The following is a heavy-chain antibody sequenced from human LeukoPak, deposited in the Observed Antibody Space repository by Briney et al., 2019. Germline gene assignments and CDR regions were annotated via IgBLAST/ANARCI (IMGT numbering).Heavy chain of an antibody. CDR3: AIAAAGAWGAGTFSFDY. Sequence: ASVKVSCKASGYTFTSYDINWVRQATGQGLEWMGWMNPNSGNTGYAQKFQGRVTMTRNTSISTAYMELSSLRSEDTAAYYCAIAAAGAWGAGTFSFDYWGQGTLVTVSS. CDR1: GYTFTSYD. V-gene: IGHV1-8*01. D-gene: IGHD6-13*01. CDR2: MNPNSGNT. J-gene: IGHJ4*02.